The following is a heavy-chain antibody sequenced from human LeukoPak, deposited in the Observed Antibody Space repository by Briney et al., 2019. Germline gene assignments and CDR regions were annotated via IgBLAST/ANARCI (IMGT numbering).Heavy chain of an antibody. Sequence: SETLSLTCTVSGGSFSSYYWSWIRQPPGKGLEWIGFIYHSGSTSYNPSLKSRVTISVDTSRNQYSLKLSSVTAADTAVYYCSRAVVDITMIVVVITLDAFDIWGQGTMVTVSS. V-gene: IGHV4-59*01. D-gene: IGHD3-22*01. CDR3: SRAVVDITMIVVVITLDAFDI. CDR2: IYHSGST. J-gene: IGHJ3*02. CDR1: GGSFSSYY.